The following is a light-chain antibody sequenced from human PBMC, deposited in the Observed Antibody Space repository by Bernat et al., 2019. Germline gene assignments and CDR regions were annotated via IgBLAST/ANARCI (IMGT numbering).Light chain of an antibody. CDR2: KDS. CDR1: ALPKQY. J-gene: IGLJ3*02. V-gene: IGLV3-25*03. Sequence: SYELTQPPSVSVSPGQTARITCSGDALPKQYAYWYQQKPGQAPVLVIYKDSERPSGIPERFSGSSSGTTVTLNISGVQAEDEADYYCQSADSIGTPWVFGGGTKLTVL. CDR3: QSADSIGTPWV.